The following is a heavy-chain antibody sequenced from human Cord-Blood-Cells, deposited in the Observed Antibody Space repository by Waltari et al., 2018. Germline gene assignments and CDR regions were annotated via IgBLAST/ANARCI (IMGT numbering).Heavy chain of an antibody. D-gene: IGHD3-3*01. CDR3: ARWGLRIFGVVRGFDY. CDR1: GGTFSSYA. Sequence: QVQLVQSGAEVKKPGSSVKVSCKASGGTFSSYAISWVRQAPGQGLEWMGGIIRIFGTANYAKKVQGRVTITADKSTSTAYMELSSLRSEDTAVYYCARWGLRIFGVVRGFDYWGQGTLVTVSS. V-gene: IGHV1-69*06. CDR2: IIRIFGTA. J-gene: IGHJ4*02.